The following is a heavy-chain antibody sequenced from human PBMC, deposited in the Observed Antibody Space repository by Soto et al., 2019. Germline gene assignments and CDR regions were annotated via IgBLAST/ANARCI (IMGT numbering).Heavy chain of an antibody. CDR3: AREFELSGSYFFDH. Sequence: QVHLVQSGAEVKKPGSSVKVSCKASGDTFTKYGISWVRQAPGQGLEWMGGVIPLFGTPNYAQRFQDRVTITADPSTTTAYLDLASLTSEDTAMYFCAREFELSGSYFFDHWDQGTLISVSS. CDR1: GDTFTKYG. V-gene: IGHV1-69*01. CDR2: VIPLFGTP. D-gene: IGHD1-26*01. J-gene: IGHJ4*02.